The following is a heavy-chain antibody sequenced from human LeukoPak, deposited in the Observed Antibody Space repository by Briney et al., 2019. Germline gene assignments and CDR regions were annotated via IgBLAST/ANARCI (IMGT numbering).Heavy chain of an antibody. CDR3: ATFSSSWFFDH. CDR2: IYYSGST. CDR1: GGSISSSSYY. Sequence: SETLSLTCTDSGGSISSSSYYWGWIRQPPGKGLEWIGSIYYSGSTYYNPSLKSRVTISVDTSKNQFSLKLSSVTAADTAVYYCATFSSSWFFDHWGQGTLVTVSS. D-gene: IGHD6-13*01. V-gene: IGHV4-39*07. J-gene: IGHJ4*02.